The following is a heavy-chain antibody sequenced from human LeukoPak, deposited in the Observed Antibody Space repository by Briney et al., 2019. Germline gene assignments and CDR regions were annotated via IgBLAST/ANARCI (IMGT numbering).Heavy chain of an antibody. Sequence: TGGSLRLSCAASGFTFSNYWMHWVRQAPGKGLVWVSRTNSDGSSTTYADSVKGRFTISRDNAKNTLYLQMNSLRAEDTAVYYCARRDCSGGTCYSAYWGQGTLVTVSS. J-gene: IGHJ4*02. CDR2: TNSDGSST. V-gene: IGHV3-74*03. CDR1: GFTFSNYW. CDR3: ARRDCSGGTCYSAY. D-gene: IGHD2-15*01.